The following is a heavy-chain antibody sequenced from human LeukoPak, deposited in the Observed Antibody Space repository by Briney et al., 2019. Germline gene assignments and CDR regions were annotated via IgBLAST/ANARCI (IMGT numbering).Heavy chain of an antibody. CDR1: GLTFSSYG. CDR3: AKDRVPKRSGWPFDY. Sequence: GGSLRLSCAASGLTFSSYGMHWVRQATRKGLEWVSPIGATGDTYYPGSVKGRFTISRENAKNSLYLQMNSLRAEDTAVYYCAKDRVPKRSGWPFDYWGQGTLVTVSS. CDR2: IGATGDT. V-gene: IGHV3-13*01. D-gene: IGHD6-19*01. J-gene: IGHJ4*02.